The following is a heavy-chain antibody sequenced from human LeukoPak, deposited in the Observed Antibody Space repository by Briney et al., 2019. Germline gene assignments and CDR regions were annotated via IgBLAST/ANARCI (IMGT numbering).Heavy chain of an antibody. V-gene: IGHV3-7*01. CDR2: IKQDGSEK. CDR3: SRGSGPHYFDY. J-gene: IGHJ4*02. Sequence: GGSLRLSCAASGFTFSNDWISWVRQAPGKWLEWVANIKQDGSEKYYVDSVKGRFTISRDNAKNSLYLQMNSLRAEDTALYYCSRGSGPHYFDYWGQGTLVTVSS. CDR1: GFTFSNDW.